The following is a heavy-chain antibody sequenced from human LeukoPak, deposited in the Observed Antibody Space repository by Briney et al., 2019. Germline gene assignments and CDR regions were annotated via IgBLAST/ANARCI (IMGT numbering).Heavy chain of an antibody. Sequence: GGSLRLSCAASGFDFSSNWMHWVRHAPGQGLVWVSRIKGDGISTNYADSVKGRFTISRDNSKNTLYLQMNSLRAEDTAVYYCAKDRYYYDSSGPTDYYYYYYGMDVWGQGTTVTVSS. CDR1: GFDFSSNW. CDR2: IKGDGIST. J-gene: IGHJ6*02. CDR3: AKDRYYYDSSGPTDYYYYYYGMDV. V-gene: IGHV3-74*01. D-gene: IGHD3-22*01.